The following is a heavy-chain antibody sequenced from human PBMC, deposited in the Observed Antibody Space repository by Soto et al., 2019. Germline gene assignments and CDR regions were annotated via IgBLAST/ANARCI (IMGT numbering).Heavy chain of an antibody. D-gene: IGHD5-12*01. CDR3: AKDREYRGYDPAFTFDY. CDR2: IWSDGSNK. J-gene: IGHJ4*02. V-gene: IGHV3-33*06. Sequence: GGSLRLSCAASGFTFSSYGMHWVRQAPGKGLEWVAVIWSDGSNKYYADSVKGRFTISRDNSKNTLYLQMNSLRAEDTAVYYCAKDREYRGYDPAFTFDYWGQGTLVTVSS. CDR1: GFTFSSYG.